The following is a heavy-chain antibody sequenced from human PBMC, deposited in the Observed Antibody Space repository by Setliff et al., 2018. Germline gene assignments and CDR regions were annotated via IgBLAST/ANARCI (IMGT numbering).Heavy chain of an antibody. Sequence: SETLSLTCSVSGASITTYYWHWIRQPPGKGLEWIGFIDNRGTTNYNPALKSRVTISTDASKNHFALTLTSMTAADTAVYYCARDPLAASGTTYYGLDVWGQGTTVTVSS. CDR2: IDNRGTT. V-gene: IGHV4-59*01. J-gene: IGHJ6*02. CDR3: ARDPLAASGTTYYGLDV. CDR1: GASITTYY. D-gene: IGHD6-13*01.